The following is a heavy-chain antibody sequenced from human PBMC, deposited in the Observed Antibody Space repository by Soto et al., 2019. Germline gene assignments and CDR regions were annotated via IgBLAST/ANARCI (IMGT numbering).Heavy chain of an antibody. CDR3: ASGYCTNGVCYTDYFDY. D-gene: IGHD2-8*01. CDR2: IIPIFGTA. Sequence: ASVKVSCKASGGTFSSYAISWVRQAPGQGLEWMGGIIPIFGTANYAQKFQGRVTITADESTSTAYMELSRLRSEDTAVYYCASGYCTNGVCYTDYFDYWGQGTLVTVSS. V-gene: IGHV1-69*13. J-gene: IGHJ4*02. CDR1: GGTFSSYA.